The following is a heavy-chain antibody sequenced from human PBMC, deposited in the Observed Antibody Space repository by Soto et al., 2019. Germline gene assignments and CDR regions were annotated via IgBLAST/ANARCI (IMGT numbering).Heavy chain of an antibody. D-gene: IGHD2-15*01. Sequence: EVHLVESGGGLVKPGGSLRLSCAVSGFTFSSCTLNWVRQAPGKGLEWVSSISPSTSHIYYADSVKGRFTNSRDNAKNSLFLQMNSLGAEDTAVYYCSGCSGGACHQNYGMDVWGQGTTVTVSS. V-gene: IGHV3-21*01. CDR1: GFTFSSCT. CDR2: ISPSTSHI. CDR3: SGCSGGACHQNYGMDV. J-gene: IGHJ6*02.